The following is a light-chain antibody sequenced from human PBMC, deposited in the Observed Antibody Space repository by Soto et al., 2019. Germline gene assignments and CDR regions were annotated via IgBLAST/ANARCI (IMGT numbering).Light chain of an antibody. J-gene: IGLJ3*02. CDR1: SSDVGGYNY. V-gene: IGLV2-8*01. CDR2: EVT. Sequence: QSALTQPPSASGSPGQSVTISCTGTSSDVGGYNYASWYQQYPGRAPKLMIYEVTKRPSGVPDRFSGSKSGNTASLTVSGLQAEDEADYYCSSYAASNNFYFVFGGGTQLTVL. CDR3: SSYAASNNFYFV.